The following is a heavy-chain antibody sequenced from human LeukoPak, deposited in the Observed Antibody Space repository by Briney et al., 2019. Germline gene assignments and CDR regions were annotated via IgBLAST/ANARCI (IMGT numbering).Heavy chain of an antibody. V-gene: IGHV3-21*01. Sequence: GGSLRLSCAASGFTFSSYSMNWVRQAPGKGLEWVSSISSSSSYIYYADSVKGRFTISRDNPKNSLYLQMNSLRAEDTAVYYCAELGITMIGGAWGKGTTVTISS. CDR3: AELGITMIGGA. CDR2: ISSSSSYI. CDR1: GFTFSSYS. J-gene: IGHJ6*04. D-gene: IGHD3-10*02.